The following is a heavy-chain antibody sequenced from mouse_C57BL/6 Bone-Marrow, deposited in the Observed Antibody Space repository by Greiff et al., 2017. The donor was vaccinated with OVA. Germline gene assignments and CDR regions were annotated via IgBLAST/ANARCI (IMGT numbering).Heavy chain of an antibody. CDR3: APIYYYGSSYAMDY. CDR1: GYAFSSSW. Sequence: VQLVESGPELVKPGASVKISCKASGYAFSSSWMNWVKQRPGKGLEWIGRIYPGDGDTNYNGKFKGKATLTADKSSSTAYMQLSSLTSEDSAVYFCAPIYYYGSSYAMDYWGQGTSVTVSS. J-gene: IGHJ4*01. V-gene: IGHV1-82*01. D-gene: IGHD1-1*01. CDR2: IYPGDGDT.